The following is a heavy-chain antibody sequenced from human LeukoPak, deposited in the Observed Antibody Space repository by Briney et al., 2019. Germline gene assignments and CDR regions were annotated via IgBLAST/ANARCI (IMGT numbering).Heavy chain of an antibody. J-gene: IGHJ3*02. Sequence: GRSLRLPCAASGFTFSSFGMHWVRQAPGKGLEWVAVIWYDGSEKYYTDSVKGRFTISRDNSKNTLYLQMSSLRGEDTAIYYCARAGNAFDIWGQGTMVTVSS. CDR1: GFTFSSFG. D-gene: IGHD6-13*01. V-gene: IGHV3-33*01. CDR2: IWYDGSEK. CDR3: ARAGNAFDI.